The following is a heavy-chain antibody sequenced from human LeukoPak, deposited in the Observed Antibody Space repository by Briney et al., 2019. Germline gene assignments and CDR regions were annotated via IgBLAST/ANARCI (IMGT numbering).Heavy chain of an antibody. CDR2: IYYSGST. CDR1: GGSISGYY. Sequence: PSETLSLTCTVSGGSISGYYWNWIRQPPGKGLEWIGYIYYSGSTNYNPSLESRVTISVDTSKDQFSLNLSSVTAADTAVYYCARTRLTNFYFDLWGQGTLVTVSS. D-gene: IGHD3-9*01. V-gene: IGHV4-59*08. CDR3: ARTRLTNFYFDL. J-gene: IGHJ4*02.